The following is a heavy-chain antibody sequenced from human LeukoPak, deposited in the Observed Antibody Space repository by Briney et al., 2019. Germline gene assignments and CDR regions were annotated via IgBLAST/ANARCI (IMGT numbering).Heavy chain of an antibody. V-gene: IGHV4-34*01. CDR3: ARDGRWLQGYEHDAFDI. CDR1: GGSFSGYY. CDR2: INHSGST. D-gene: IGHD5-24*01. Sequence: SETLSLTCAVYGGSFSGYYWSWIRQPPGKGLEWIGEINHSGSTNYNPSLKSRVTISVDTSKNQFSLKLSSVTAADTAVYYCARDGRWLQGYEHDAFDIWGQGTMVTVSS. J-gene: IGHJ3*02.